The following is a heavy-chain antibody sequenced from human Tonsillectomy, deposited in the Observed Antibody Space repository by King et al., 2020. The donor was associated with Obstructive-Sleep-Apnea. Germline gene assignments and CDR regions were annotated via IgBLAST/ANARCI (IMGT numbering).Heavy chain of an antibody. V-gene: IGHV3-9*01. CDR2: ISWNSLNV. J-gene: IGHJ4*02. D-gene: IGHD3-9*01. CDR1: GFTFDEYA. Sequence: VQLVESGGGLVQPGRSLRLSCAASGFTFDEYAMHWVRQAPGKGLEWVSGISWNSLNVGYVDSVKGRFTISRDNAKASLYLQMDSLRPDDTAFYYCVKDRNFEAGSFHSPISSFAFWGQGTQVTVSS. CDR3: VKDRNFEAGSFHSPISSFAF.